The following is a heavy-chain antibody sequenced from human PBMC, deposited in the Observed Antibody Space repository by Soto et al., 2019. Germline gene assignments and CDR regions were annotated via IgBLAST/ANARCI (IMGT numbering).Heavy chain of an antibody. D-gene: IGHD6-19*01. J-gene: IGHJ5*02. Sequence: GGSLRLSCAASGFTFSSYWMHWVRQVPGKGLVWVSYFSRDGTTTNSTDSVKGRFTVSRDNAKSALYLQMNSLTVDDTAVYYCVRGSGLSATPFDLWGQGTLVTVSS. V-gene: IGHV3-74*01. CDR2: FSRDGTTT. CDR3: VRGSGLSATPFDL. CDR1: GFTFSSYW.